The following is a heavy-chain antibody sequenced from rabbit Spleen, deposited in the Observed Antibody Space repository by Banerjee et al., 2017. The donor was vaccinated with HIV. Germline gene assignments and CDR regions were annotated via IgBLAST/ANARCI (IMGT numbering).Heavy chain of an antibody. J-gene: IGHJ4*01. CDR3: ARDGAGGSYFAL. CDR1: GFSFSNNYV. Sequence: QERLVESGGGLVKPEGSLKLSCTASGFSFSNNYVMCWVRQAPGKGLEWIGYIDPVFGITYYANWVNGRFSISRENAQNTVFLQMTSLTAADTATYFCARDGAGGSYFALWGPGTLVTVS. V-gene: IGHV1S45*01. D-gene: IGHD8-1*01. CDR2: IDPVFGIT.